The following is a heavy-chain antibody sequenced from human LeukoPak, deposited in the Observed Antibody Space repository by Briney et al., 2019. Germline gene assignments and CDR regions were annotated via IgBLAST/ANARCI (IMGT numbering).Heavy chain of an antibody. J-gene: IGHJ4*02. V-gene: IGHV4-59*01. CDR1: GGSISTYY. D-gene: IGHD2-8*01. Sequence: PSETLSLTCTVSGGSISTYYWSWIRQPPGKGLEWIGYIYYSGSTNYSPSLQSRVTISVDTSRNQFSLSLSSVTAADTAMYYCARSGTKTNGFDYWGQGTLVTVSS. CDR3: ARSGTKTNGFDY. CDR2: IYYSGST.